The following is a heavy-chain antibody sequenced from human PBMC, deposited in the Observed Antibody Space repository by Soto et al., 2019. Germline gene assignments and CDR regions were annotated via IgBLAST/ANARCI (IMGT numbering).Heavy chain of an antibody. Sequence: GGSLRLSCAASGFTFSNAWMSWVRQAPGKGLEWVGRIKSKTDGGTTDYAAPVKGRFTISRDDSKNTLYLQMNSLKTEDTAVYYCTTDIFWYDSSGPDDYWGQGTLVTVSS. D-gene: IGHD3-22*01. CDR3: TTDIFWYDSSGPDDY. J-gene: IGHJ4*02. V-gene: IGHV3-15*01. CDR2: IKSKTDGGTT. CDR1: GFTFSNAW.